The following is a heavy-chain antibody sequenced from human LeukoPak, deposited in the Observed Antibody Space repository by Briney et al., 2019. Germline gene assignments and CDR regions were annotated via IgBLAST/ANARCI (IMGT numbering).Heavy chain of an antibody. V-gene: IGHV1-2*02. Sequence: ASVKVSCKASGYTFTGYYMHWVRQAPGQGLEWMGWINPNSGGTNYAQKFQGRVTMTRDTSISTAYMELSRLRSDDTAVYYCARAPPYGVLYYYYYMDVWGKGTTVTVSS. CDR2: INPNSGGT. D-gene: IGHD3-10*01. J-gene: IGHJ6*03. CDR3: ARAPPYGVLYYYYYMDV. CDR1: GYTFTGYY.